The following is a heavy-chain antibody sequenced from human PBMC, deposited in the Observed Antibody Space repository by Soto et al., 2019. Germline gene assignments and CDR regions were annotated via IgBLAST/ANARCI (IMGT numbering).Heavy chain of an antibody. CDR2: INAGNGNT. CDR1: GYTFTSYA. CDR3: ATESSTIGAYYYYYMDV. D-gene: IGHD6-13*01. V-gene: IGHV1-3*01. Sequence: ASVKVSCKASGYTFTSYAMHWVRQAPGQRLEWMGWINAGNGNTKYSQKFQGRVTITRDTSESTAYMELSSLRSEDTAVYYCATESSTIGAYYYYYMDVWGKGTTVTVSS. J-gene: IGHJ6*03.